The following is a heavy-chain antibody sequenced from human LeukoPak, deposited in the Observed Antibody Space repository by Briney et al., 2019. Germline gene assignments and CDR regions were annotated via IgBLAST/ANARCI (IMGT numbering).Heavy chain of an antibody. V-gene: IGHV1-2*02. CDR3: ARDMVRGVSVPYYYMDV. Sequence: ASVKVSCKASGYTITGYYMHWVRQAPGQGLEWMGWINPNSGGTNYAQKFQGRVTMTRDTSISTAYMELSRLRSDDTAVYYCARDMVRGVSVPYYYMDVWGKGTTVTVSS. J-gene: IGHJ6*03. CDR1: GYTITGYY. CDR2: INPNSGGT. D-gene: IGHD3-10*01.